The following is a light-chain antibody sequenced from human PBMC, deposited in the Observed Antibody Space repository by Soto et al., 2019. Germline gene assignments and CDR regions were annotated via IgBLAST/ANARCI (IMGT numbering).Light chain of an antibody. CDR1: ESIRTW. CDR3: QQYNSYSRT. CDR2: DAS. J-gene: IGKJ1*01. V-gene: IGKV1-5*01. Sequence: DIQMTQSPSTLSASVGDRVTVTCRSGESIRTWLAWYQHKPGKAPKFLIYDASTLESGVPSRFSGSGSGTEFTFTISSLQPDDFATYYCQQYNSYSRTFGQGTKV.